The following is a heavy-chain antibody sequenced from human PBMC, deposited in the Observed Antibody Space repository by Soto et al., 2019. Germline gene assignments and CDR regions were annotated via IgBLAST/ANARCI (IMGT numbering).Heavy chain of an antibody. J-gene: IGHJ5*02. CDR2: FYYSENT. D-gene: IGHD2-21*02. CDR1: GGSISSKSYS. CDR3: ARLGPDPGDSLGWFDP. V-gene: IGHV4-39*01. Sequence: SETLSLTCSVSGGSISSKSYSWGWIRQPPGKGLEWIGTFYYSENTYYNPSLKSRVTISVDTSKNQFSLKLSSVTAADTAVYYCARLGPDPGDSLGWFDPWGQGTLVTVSS.